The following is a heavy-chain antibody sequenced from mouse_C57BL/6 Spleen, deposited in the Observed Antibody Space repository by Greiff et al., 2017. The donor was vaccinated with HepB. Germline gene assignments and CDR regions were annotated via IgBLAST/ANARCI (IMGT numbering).Heavy chain of an antibody. V-gene: IGHV14-4*01. J-gene: IGHJ4*01. D-gene: IGHD3-3*01. CDR3: TTGDVGMDY. CDR2: IDPENGDT. Sequence: DVKLQESGAELVRPGASVKLSCTASGFNIKDDYMHWVKQRPEQGLEWIGWIDPENGDTEYASKFQGKATITADTSSNTAYLQLSSLTSEDTAVYYCTTGDVGMDYWGQGTSVTVSS. CDR1: GFNIKDDY.